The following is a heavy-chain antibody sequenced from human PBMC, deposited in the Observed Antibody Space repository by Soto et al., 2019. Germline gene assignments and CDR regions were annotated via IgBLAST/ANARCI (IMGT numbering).Heavy chain of an antibody. CDR1: GYTFTSYG. J-gene: IGHJ6*02. V-gene: IGHV1-18*01. Sequence: GASVKVSCKASGYTFTSYGISWVRQAPGQGLEWMGWISAYNGNTNYAQKLQGRVTMTTDTSTSTAYMELRSLRSDDTAVYYCARDRVVAATIYYYYGMDVWGQGTTVTVSS. D-gene: IGHD2-15*01. CDR2: ISAYNGNT. CDR3: ARDRVVAATIYYYYGMDV.